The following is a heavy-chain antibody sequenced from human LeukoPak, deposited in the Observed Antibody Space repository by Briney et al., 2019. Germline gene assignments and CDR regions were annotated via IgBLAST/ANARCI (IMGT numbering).Heavy chain of an antibody. Sequence: ASVKVSCKASGYTFTSYGISWVRQAPGQGLEWMGWISAYNGNTNYAQKLQGRVTMTTDTSTSTAYMELRSLRSDDTAVYYCARDYFSYCSSTSCSINWFDPWGQGTLVTASS. CDR3: ARDYFSYCSSTSCSINWFDP. CDR1: GYTFTSYG. V-gene: IGHV1-18*01. D-gene: IGHD2-2*01. CDR2: ISAYNGNT. J-gene: IGHJ5*02.